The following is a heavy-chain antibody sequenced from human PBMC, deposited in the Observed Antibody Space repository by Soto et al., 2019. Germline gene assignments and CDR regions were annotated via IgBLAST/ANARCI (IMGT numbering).Heavy chain of an antibody. CDR2: INPNSGGT. CDR3: ARSPPRSSSYIEARPSHFDY. J-gene: IGHJ4*02. Sequence: ASVKVSCKASGYTFTGYYMHWVRQAPGQGLEWMGWINPNSGGTNYAQKFQGWVTMTRDTSISTAYMELSRLRSDDTAVYYCARSPPRSSSYIEARPSHFDYWGQGTLVTVSS. V-gene: IGHV1-2*04. D-gene: IGHD6-6*01. CDR1: GYTFTGYY.